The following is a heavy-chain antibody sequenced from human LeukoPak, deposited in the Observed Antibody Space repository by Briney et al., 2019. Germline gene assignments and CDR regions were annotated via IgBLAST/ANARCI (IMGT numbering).Heavy chain of an antibody. J-gene: IGHJ5*02. V-gene: IGHV3-11*01. CDR3: ARITGAVTREDWFDP. CDR2: ISSSGSTI. Sequence: GGALRLSCAASGFTFSDYYMSWIRQAPGEGLERVSYISSSGSTIYYADSVKGRFTISRDNAKNSLYLQMNSLRAEDTAVYYCARITGAVTREDWFDPWGQGTLVTVSS. D-gene: IGHD3-16*01. CDR1: GFTFSDYY.